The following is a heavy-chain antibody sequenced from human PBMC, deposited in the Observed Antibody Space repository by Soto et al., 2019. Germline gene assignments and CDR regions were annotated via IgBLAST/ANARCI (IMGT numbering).Heavy chain of an antibody. J-gene: IGHJ6*02. CDR1: GDSVSGNSAAA. CDR2: TYYRSKWYN. CDR3: ARATIAVATARDYYYYGMDV. Sequence: PSQTLSLTCAISGDSVSGNSAAAWNWIRQSPSKGLEWLGRTYYRSKWYNDYALSVKSRITINPDTSKNQFSLQLKSVTPEDAAVYYCARATIAVATARDYYYYGMDVWGQGTTVTVSS. V-gene: IGHV6-1*01. D-gene: IGHD6-19*01.